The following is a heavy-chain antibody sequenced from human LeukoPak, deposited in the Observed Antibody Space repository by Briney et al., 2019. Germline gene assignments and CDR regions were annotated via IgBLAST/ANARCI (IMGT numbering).Heavy chain of an antibody. Sequence: GGSLRLSCAASGFTFSSYEMNWVRPAPGKGLEWDSYILSSGSTIYYADSVKGRFTISRDNAKNSLYLQMNSLRAEDTAVYNCAGPKLDYWGQGTLVTVSS. CDR1: GFTFSSYE. CDR2: ILSSGSTI. V-gene: IGHV3-48*03. J-gene: IGHJ4*02. CDR3: AGPKLDY.